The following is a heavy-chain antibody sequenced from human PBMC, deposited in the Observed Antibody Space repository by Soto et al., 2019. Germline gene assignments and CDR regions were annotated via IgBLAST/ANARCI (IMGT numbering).Heavy chain of an antibody. CDR3: ARRRGYSYGHLDY. CDR2: IYYSGST. Sequence: QLQLQESGPGLVKPSETLSLTCTVSGGSISSSSYYWGWIRQPPGKGLEWIGSIYYSGSTYYNPSLKSRVTISVDTSKHQFSLKLSSVTAADTAVYYCARRRGYSYGHLDYWGQGTLVTVSS. CDR1: GGSISSSSYY. V-gene: IGHV4-39*01. D-gene: IGHD5-18*01. J-gene: IGHJ4*02.